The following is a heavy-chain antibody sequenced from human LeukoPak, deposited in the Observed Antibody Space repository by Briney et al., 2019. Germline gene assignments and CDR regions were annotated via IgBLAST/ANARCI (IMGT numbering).Heavy chain of an antibody. CDR3: AKDTAGAATRAFDI. J-gene: IGHJ3*02. Sequence: GGSLRLSCAASGFTFDDYAMHWVRQAPGKGLEWVSGISWNSGSIGYADSVKGRFTISRDNAKNSLYLQMNSLRAEDMALYYCAKDTAGAATRAFDIWGQGTMVTVSS. CDR2: ISWNSGSI. V-gene: IGHV3-9*03. D-gene: IGHD6-19*01. CDR1: GFTFDDYA.